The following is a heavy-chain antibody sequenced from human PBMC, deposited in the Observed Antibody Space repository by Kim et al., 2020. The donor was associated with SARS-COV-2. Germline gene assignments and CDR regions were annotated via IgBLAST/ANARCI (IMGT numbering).Heavy chain of an antibody. D-gene: IGHD3-22*01. CDR3: ARRWLFSPNYYYYGMDV. CDR1: GFTFSSYG. Sequence: GGSLRLSCAASGFTFSSYGMHWVRQAPGKGLEWVAVIWYDGSNKYYADSVKGRFTISRDNSKNTLYLQMNSLRAEDTAVYYCARRWLFSPNYYYYGMDVWGQGTTVTVSS. CDR2: IWYDGSNK. V-gene: IGHV3-33*08. J-gene: IGHJ6*02.